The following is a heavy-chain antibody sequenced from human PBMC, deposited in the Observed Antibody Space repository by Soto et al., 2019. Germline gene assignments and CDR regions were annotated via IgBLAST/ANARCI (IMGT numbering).Heavy chain of an antibody. CDR2: IYYSGST. CDR3: ASTQGWWYNWFDP. V-gene: IGHV4-31*03. J-gene: IGHJ5*02. Sequence: SETLSLTCTLSGGSISSGGYYWSWLRQHPGKGLEWIGYIYYSGSTYYNPSLKSRVTISVDTSRNQFSLKLSSVTAADTAVYYCASTQGWWYNWFDPWGQGTLVTVSS. CDR1: GGSISSGGYY. D-gene: IGHD2-15*01.